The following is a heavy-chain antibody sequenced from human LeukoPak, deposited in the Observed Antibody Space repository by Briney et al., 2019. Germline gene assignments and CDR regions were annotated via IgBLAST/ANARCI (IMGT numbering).Heavy chain of an antibody. CDR2: ISDNGGNT. Sequence: GGSPRLSCAASGFIFSSYAMTRVRQAPGKGLEWVSAISDNGGNTYYADSVKGRFTASRDNSKNTVYLQMNSLRAEDTAVYYCARESTYIWGQGTMVTVSS. CDR3: ARESTYI. J-gene: IGHJ3*02. V-gene: IGHV3-23*01. CDR1: GFIFSSYA.